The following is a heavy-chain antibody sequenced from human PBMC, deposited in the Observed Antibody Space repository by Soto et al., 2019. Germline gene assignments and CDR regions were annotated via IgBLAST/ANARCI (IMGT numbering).Heavy chain of an antibody. CDR3: VKGGWFAD. J-gene: IGHJ5*02. Sequence: EVQLLESGGGLIQPGGSLRLSCAASGFPFSTYEMTWARQSPGKGLEWVAFITSSGGPTYYADSVRGRFTISRDNSKTEFYRQMDSLRVEDKARFYCVKGGWFADWGQGPLVTVSS. V-gene: IGHV3-23*01. CDR1: GFPFSTYE. CDR2: ITSSGGPT.